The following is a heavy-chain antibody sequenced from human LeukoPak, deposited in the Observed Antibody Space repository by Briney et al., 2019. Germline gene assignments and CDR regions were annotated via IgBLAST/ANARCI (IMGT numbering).Heavy chain of an antibody. V-gene: IGHV4-4*02. CDR2: IYHSGST. J-gene: IGHJ1*01. D-gene: IGHD3-9*01. CDR3: AKNYDILTGYSH. Sequence: SETLSLTCAVSGGSISSSNWWSWVRPPPGEGLEWIGEIYHSGSTNYNPSLKSRVTISVDKSKNQFSLKLSSVTAADTAVYYCAKNYDILTGYSHWGQGTLVTVSS. CDR1: GGSISSSNW.